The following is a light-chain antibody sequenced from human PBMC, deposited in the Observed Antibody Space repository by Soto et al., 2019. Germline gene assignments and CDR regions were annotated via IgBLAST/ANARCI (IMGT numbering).Light chain of an antibody. V-gene: IGKV2-28*01. J-gene: IGKJ1*01. CDR3: RQALQTRT. Sequence: DIVMTQSPLSLPVTPGEPASISCRSTQSLLHSNGYYYLDWYLQKPGQSPQLLIYLGSNRASGVPDRFSGSGSGTDFILKISRVEAEDVGVYYCRQALQTRTFGQGTKVHIK. CDR2: LGS. CDR1: QSLLHSNGYYY.